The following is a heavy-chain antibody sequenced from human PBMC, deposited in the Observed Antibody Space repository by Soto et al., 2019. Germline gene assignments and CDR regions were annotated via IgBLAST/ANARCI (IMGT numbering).Heavy chain of an antibody. D-gene: IGHD3-22*01. CDR2: NNPNSGDT. J-gene: IGHJ5*02. CDR1: GYTLNRFY. CDR3: ARGRPMIDNSFDP. Sequence: ASVKVPCKTSGYTLNRFYMHWVRQAAGEGLEWMGWNNPNSGDTHNAQKLQGRITMTGDTSISTAYMELSRQRFDDTAVYYCARGRPMIDNSFDPWGQGILVTVSS. V-gene: IGHV1-2*02.